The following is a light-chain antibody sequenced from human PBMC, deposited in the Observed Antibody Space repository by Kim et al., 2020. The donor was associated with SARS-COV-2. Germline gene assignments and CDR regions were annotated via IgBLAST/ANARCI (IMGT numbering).Light chain of an antibody. J-gene: IGKJ2*01. CDR3: HQYNSYPYT. V-gene: IGKV1-5*03. Sequence: DIQMTQSPSTLSASVGDRVTITCRASQSISSWLAWYQQKPGKAPKLLIYKASSLESGVQSRFSGSGSGTEFTLTISSLQPDDFATYYCHQYNSYPYTFGQRTKLEIK. CDR1: QSISSW. CDR2: KAS.